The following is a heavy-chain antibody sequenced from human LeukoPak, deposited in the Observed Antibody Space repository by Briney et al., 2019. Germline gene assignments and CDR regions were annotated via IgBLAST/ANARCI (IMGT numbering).Heavy chain of an antibody. CDR2: IYTSGST. V-gene: IGHV4-4*09. CDR1: GGSISSYY. D-gene: IGHD3-3*01. CDR3: ARGPRDYDFWSGYYREGAFDY. J-gene: IGHJ4*02. Sequence: SETLSLTCTVSGGSISSYYWSWTRQPPGKGLEWIGYIYTSGSTNYNPSHKSRVTISVDTSKNQFSLKLSSVTAADTAVYYCARGPRDYDFWSGYYREGAFDYWGQGTLVTVSS.